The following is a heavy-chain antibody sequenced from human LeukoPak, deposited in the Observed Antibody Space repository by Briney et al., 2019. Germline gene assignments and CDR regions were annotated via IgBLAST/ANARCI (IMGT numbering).Heavy chain of an antibody. V-gene: IGHV3-30-3*01. CDR1: GFTFSSYA. D-gene: IGHD3-9*01. Sequence: GGSLRPSCAASGFTFSSYAMHWVRQAPGKGLEWVAVISYDGSNKYYADSVKGRFTISRDNSKNTLYLQMNSLRAEDTAVYYCARDHDILTGIFDYWGQGTLVTVSS. CDR2: ISYDGSNK. CDR3: ARDHDILTGIFDY. J-gene: IGHJ4*02.